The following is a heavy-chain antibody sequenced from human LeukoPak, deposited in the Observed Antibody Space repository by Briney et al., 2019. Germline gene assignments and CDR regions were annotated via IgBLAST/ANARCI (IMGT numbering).Heavy chain of an antibody. CDR2: ISSSGSYT. D-gene: IGHD2-15*01. V-gene: IGHV3-11*06. J-gene: IGHJ4*02. CDR1: GFTFSDYY. CDR3: ARGRYCSGGRCYSDFDY. Sequence: PGGSLRLSCAASGFTFSDYYMSWIRQAPGKGLEWVSFISSSGSYTHYADSVKGRFTISRDNAKKSLYLQMNSLRGEDTAVYYCARGRYCSGGRCYSDFDYWGQGGQVTDSS.